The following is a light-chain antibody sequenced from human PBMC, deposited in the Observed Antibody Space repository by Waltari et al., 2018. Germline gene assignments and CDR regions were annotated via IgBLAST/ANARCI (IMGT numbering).Light chain of an antibody. CDR1: SLRSYY. Sequence: SSELTQDHAVSVALGPTVRITCQGDSLRSYYASWYPQKPGQAPVLVIYGKNNRPSGIPDRFSGSSSGNTASLTITGAQAEDEADYYCNSRDSSGNHLVFGGGTKLTVL. V-gene: IGLV3-19*01. CDR2: GKN. J-gene: IGLJ2*01. CDR3: NSRDSSGNHLV.